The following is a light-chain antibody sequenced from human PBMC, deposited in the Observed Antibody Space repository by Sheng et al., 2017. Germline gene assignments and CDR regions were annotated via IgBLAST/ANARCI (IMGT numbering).Light chain of an antibody. CDR2: NTN. CDR1: SGSVSTSYY. Sequence: QTVVTQEPSFSVSPGGTVTLTCGLSSGSVSTSYYPSWYQQTPGQAPRTLIYNTNTRSSGVPDRFSGSILGNKAALTITGAQADDESDYYCVLYMGSGSWVFGGGTKADRP. CDR3: VLYMGSGSWV. V-gene: IGLV8-61*01. J-gene: IGLJ3*02.